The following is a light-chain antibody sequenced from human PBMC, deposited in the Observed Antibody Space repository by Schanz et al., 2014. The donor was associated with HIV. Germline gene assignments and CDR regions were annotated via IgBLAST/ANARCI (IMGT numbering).Light chain of an antibody. V-gene: IGKV3-20*01. Sequence: EIVLTQSPGSLSLSPGGRATLSCGASQRLSSSYLAWYQQKPGQAPRLLIYGSSNSATGVPDRFSGSGSGTDFILTISRLEPEDVAVYYCQQRLTFGGGTKVEIK. CDR2: GSS. CDR3: QQRLT. J-gene: IGKJ4*01. CDR1: QRLSSSY.